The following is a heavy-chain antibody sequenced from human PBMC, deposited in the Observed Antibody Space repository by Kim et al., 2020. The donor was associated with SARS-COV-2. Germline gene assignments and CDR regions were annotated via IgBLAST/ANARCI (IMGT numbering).Heavy chain of an antibody. Sequence: SETLSLTCTVSGGSISSYYWSWIRQPPGKGLEWIGYIYYSGSTNYNPSLKSRVTISVDTSKNQFSLKLSSVTAADTAVYYCARGTLVGYCSGGSCSVIDYWGQGTLVTVSS. CDR3: ARGTLVGYCSGGSCSVIDY. CDR2: IYYSGST. D-gene: IGHD2-15*01. V-gene: IGHV4-59*13. CDR1: GGSISSYY. J-gene: IGHJ4*02.